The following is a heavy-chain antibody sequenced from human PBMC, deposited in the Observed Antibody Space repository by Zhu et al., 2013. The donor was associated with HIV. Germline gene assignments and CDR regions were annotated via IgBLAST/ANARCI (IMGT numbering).Heavy chain of an antibody. CDR3: ARDSTGWYSFDY. J-gene: IGHJ4*02. D-gene: IGHD6-19*01. V-gene: IGHV1-2*02. CDR2: INPNSGGT. Sequence: QVQLVQSGAEVKKPGASVKVSCKASGYTFTDYYIHWVRQAPGQGLEWMGWINPNSGGTNYAQKFQGRVTMTRDTSISTAYMELTRLNSDDTAIYYCARDSTGWYSFDYWGQGTLVTV. CDR1: GYTFTDYY.